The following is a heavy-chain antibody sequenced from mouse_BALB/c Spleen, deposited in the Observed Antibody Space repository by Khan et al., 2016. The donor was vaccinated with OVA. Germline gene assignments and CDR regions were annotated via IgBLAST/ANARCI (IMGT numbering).Heavy chain of an antibody. CDR1: GFSLSNYG. V-gene: IGHV2-9*02. Sequence: QVQLKESGPGLVAPSQSLSITCTVSGFSLSNYGVNWVRQPPGKGLEWLGIIWSGGSTNYNSALMSKLSIRKDNAKSQVFLKMNSLQSDDTAMYYCARETAYYGNYGAMDYWGQGTSVTVSS. J-gene: IGHJ4*01. CDR2: IWSGGST. D-gene: IGHD2-10*01. CDR3: ARETAYYGNYGAMDY.